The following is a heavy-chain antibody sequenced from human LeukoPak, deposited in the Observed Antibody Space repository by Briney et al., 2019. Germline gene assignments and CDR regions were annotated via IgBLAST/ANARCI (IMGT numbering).Heavy chain of an antibody. V-gene: IGHV1-18*01. CDR1: GGTFSSYT. CDR3: ARVTPHCSSTSCQIDRFDP. D-gene: IGHD2-2*01. CDR2: ISAYNGNT. J-gene: IGHJ5*02. Sequence: VASVKVSCKASGGTFSSYTINWVRQAPGQGLEWMGWISAYNGNTNYAQKLQGRVTMTTDTSTSTAYMELRSLRSDDTAVYYCARVTPHCSSTSCQIDRFDPWGQGTLVTVSS.